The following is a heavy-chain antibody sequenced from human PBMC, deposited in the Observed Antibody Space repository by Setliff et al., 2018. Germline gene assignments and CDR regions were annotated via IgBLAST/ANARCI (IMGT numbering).Heavy chain of an antibody. J-gene: IGHJ4*02. CDR2: FIPVLGKP. CDR3: ATELRSPFWHFDL. V-gene: IGHV1-69*04. D-gene: IGHD3-3*01. CDR1: GATLSGVV. Sequence: ASVKVSCKASGATLSGVVFSWVRQAPGHGLEWMGRFIPVLGKPNYAPRFQGRLTITVDTSTGTSYMDLRSLRSDDTAIYYCATELRSPFWHFDLWGQGYLVTVS.